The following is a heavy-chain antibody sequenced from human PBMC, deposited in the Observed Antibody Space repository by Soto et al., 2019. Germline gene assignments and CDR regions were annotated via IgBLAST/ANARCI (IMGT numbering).Heavy chain of an antibody. CDR2: IIPILGIA. V-gene: IGHV1-69*02. CDR3: ARLNWGWGKSTQPGGDY. CDR1: GGTFSSYT. J-gene: IGHJ4*02. D-gene: IGHD7-27*01. Sequence: QVQLVQSGAEVKKPGSSVKVSCKASGGTFSSYTISWVRQAPGQGLEWMGRIIPILGIANYAQKFQGRDTITADKSTSTAYMELSSLRSEDTAVYYCARLNWGWGKSTQPGGDYWGQGTLVTVSS.